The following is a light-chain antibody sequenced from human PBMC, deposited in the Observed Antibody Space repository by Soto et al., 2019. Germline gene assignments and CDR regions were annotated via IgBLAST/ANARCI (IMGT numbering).Light chain of an antibody. CDR3: SSYAASNNYI. V-gene: IGLV2-8*01. Sequence: QSALTQPPSASGSPGQAGTISCTGTSSDVGGYNYVSWYQQHPGKAPKLMIYEVSKRPSGVPDRFSGSKSGNTASLTVSGLQAEDEADYYCSSYAASNNYIFGTGTKVTVL. CDR1: SSDVGGYNY. J-gene: IGLJ1*01. CDR2: EVS.